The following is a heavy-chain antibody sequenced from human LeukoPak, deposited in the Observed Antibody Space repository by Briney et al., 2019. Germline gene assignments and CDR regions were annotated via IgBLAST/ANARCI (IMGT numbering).Heavy chain of an antibody. CDR2: IIPIFGTA. V-gene: IGHV1-69*06. D-gene: IGHD3-10*01. J-gene: IGHJ6*04. CDR1: GGTFSSYA. CDR3: ARELGSGSGGYYGMDV. Sequence: SVKVSCKASGGTFSSYAISWVRQAPGQGLKWMGGIIPIFGTANYAQKFQGRVTITADKSTSTAYMELSSLRSEDTAVYYCARELGSGSGGYYGMDVWGKGTTVTVSS.